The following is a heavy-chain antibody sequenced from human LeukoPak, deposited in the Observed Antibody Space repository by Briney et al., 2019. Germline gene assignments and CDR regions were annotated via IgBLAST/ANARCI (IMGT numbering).Heavy chain of an antibody. D-gene: IGHD3-22*01. CDR1: GYTFTGYY. J-gene: IGHJ4*02. V-gene: IGHV1-2*02. Sequence: EASVKVSCKASGYTFTGYYMHWVRQAPGQGLEWMGWINPNSGGTNYAQKFQGRVTMTRDTSISTAYMELSRLRSDDTAVYYCARVYYDSSGYAFFDYWGQGTLVTVSS. CDR2: INPNSGGT. CDR3: ARVYYDSSGYAFFDY.